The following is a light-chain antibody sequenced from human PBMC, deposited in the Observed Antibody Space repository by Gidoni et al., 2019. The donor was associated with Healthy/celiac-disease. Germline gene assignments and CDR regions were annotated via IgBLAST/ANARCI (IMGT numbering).Light chain of an antibody. CDR1: SSDVGSYNL. J-gene: IGLJ2*01. Sequence: QSALPQPASVSGSPGQSITISCTRTSSDVGSYNLVSWYQQHPGKAPKLMIYEGSKRPSGVSNRFSGSKSGNTASLTIAGLQAEDEADYYCCSYAGSSTSVFGGGTKLTVL. CDR2: EGS. V-gene: IGLV2-23*01. CDR3: CSYAGSSTSV.